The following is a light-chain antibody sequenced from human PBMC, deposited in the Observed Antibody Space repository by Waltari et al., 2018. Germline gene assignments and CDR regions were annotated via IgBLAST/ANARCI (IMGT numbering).Light chain of an antibody. CDR3: SSYASTITVV. V-gene: IGLV2-14*01. Sequence: QSALTQPASVSGSQAQSNTISCTGTSSSVGGYNNFSWYQQHPGKAPKLMIDEVSNRTSGDSNRFAGSKSGNTASLTIAGLQPEDEADYYCSSYASTITVVFGGGTKLTVL. CDR2: EVS. CDR1: SSSVGGYNN. J-gene: IGLJ2*01.